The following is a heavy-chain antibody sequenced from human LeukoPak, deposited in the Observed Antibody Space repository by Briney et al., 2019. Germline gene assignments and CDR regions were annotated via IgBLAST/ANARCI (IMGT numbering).Heavy chain of an antibody. V-gene: IGHV3-9*01. Sequence: GGSLRLSCAASGFTFDDYAMHWVRQAPGKGLEWVSGISWNSGSIGYADSVKGRFTISRDNAKNSLCLQMNSLRAEDTALYYCAKDMRATIEGGDAFDIWGQGTMVTVSS. CDR1: GFTFDDYA. CDR3: AKDMRATIEGGDAFDI. J-gene: IGHJ3*02. CDR2: ISWNSGSI. D-gene: IGHD5-12*01.